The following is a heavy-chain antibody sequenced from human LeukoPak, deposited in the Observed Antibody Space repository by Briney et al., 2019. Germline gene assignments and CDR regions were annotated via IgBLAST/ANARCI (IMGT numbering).Heavy chain of an antibody. CDR1: GGSISSYY. V-gene: IGHV4-59*01. CDR3: ARALVGSSSGYFYYYMDV. CDR2: IYYSGST. D-gene: IGHD6-6*01. Sequence: SETLSLTCTVSGGSISSYYWSWIRQPPGKGLEWIGYIYYSGSTNYNPSLKSRVTISVDTSRNQFSLKLSSVTAADTAVYYCARALVGSSSGYFYYYMDVWGKGTTVTVSS. J-gene: IGHJ6*03.